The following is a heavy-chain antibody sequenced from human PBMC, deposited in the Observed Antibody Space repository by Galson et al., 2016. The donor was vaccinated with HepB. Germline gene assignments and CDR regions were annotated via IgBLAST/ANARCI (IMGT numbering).Heavy chain of an antibody. J-gene: IGHJ6*02. Sequence: SLRLSCAASGLTFRSHTLNWVRQSPGKGLEWVSSISSSSTYIYYADSVKGRFNTSRDNARNSLFLQMNSLRVEDTGLYYCAHNMAGYTSTWGGGMDVWGQGTTVIVSS. CDR1: GLTFRSHT. D-gene: IGHD2-2*02. CDR2: ISSSSTYI. CDR3: AHNMAGYTSTWGGGMDV. V-gene: IGHV3-21*01.